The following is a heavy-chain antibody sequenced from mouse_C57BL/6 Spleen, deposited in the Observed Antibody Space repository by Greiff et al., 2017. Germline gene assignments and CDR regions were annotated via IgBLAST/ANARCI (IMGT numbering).Heavy chain of an antibody. CDR3: ARRRVAPYWYFDV. CDR1: GFTFSSYT. CDR2: ISGGGGNT. J-gene: IGHJ1*03. D-gene: IGHD1-1*01. V-gene: IGHV5-9*01. Sequence: EVMLVESGGGLVKPGGSLKLSCAASGFTFSSYTMSWVRQTPEKRLEWVATISGGGGNTYYPDSVKGRFTISRDNAKNTLYLQMSSLRSEDTAVYYCARRRVAPYWYFDVWGTGTTVTVSS.